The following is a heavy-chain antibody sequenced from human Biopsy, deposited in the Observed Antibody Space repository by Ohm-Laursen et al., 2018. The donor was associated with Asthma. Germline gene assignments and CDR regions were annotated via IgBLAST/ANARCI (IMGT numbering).Heavy chain of an antibody. D-gene: IGHD2-2*01. CDR3: ARKAGSCISRTCYSLDF. J-gene: IGHJ4*02. V-gene: IGHV1-69*13. CDR1: GGTFNTYV. CDR2: INSVFGTT. Sequence: AASVKVSCKSLGGTFNTYVIGWVRRAPGQGLEWMGGINSVFGTTTYPQKFQDRVTITADDSTSTVYMELSSLRSEDTAVYYCARKAGSCISRTCYSLDFWGQGTLVTVSS.